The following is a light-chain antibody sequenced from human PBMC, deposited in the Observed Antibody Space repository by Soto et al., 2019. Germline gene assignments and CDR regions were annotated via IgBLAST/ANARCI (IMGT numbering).Light chain of an antibody. CDR2: DTS. CDR3: LLSYSGARGV. Sequence: QAVVTQEPSLTVSPGGTVTLTCGSRTGAVTSGQYPYWFQRKPGQAPRTLIYDTSNKHSWTPARFSGSLLGGKAALTLSGAQPEDEAEYYCLLSYSGARGVFGGGTKLTVL. V-gene: IGLV7-46*01. CDR1: TGAVTSGQY. J-gene: IGLJ2*01.